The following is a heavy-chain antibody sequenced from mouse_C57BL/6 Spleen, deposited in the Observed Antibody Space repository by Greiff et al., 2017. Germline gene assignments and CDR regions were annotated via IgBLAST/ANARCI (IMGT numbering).Heavy chain of an antibody. CDR1: GYTFTSYW. V-gene: IGHV1-64*01. Sequence: QVQLQQPGAELVKPGASVKLSCKASGYTFTSYWMHWVKQRPGQGLEWIGMIHPNSGSTNYNEKFKSKATLTVDKSSSTAYMQLSSLTSEDSAVYYCARRDSSGWAYWGQGTLVTVAA. D-gene: IGHD3-2*02. CDR2: IHPNSGST. J-gene: IGHJ3*01. CDR3: ARRDSSGWAY.